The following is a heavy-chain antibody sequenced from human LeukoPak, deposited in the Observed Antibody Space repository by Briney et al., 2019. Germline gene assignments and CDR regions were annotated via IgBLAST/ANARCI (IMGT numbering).Heavy chain of an antibody. CDR1: GFTFSSYA. V-gene: IGHV3-23*01. Sequence: GGSLRLSCAASGFTFSSYAMSWVRQAPGKGLEWVSAISGSGGSTYYADSVKGRFTISRDNSKNTLYLQMNSPRAEDTAVYYCARAQIVVVITTHFDYWDQGTLVTVSS. J-gene: IGHJ4*02. D-gene: IGHD3-22*01. CDR2: ISGSGGST. CDR3: ARAQIVVVITTHFDY.